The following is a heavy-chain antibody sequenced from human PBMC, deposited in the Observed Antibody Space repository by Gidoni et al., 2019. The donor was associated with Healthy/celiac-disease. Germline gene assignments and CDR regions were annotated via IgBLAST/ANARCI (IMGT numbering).Heavy chain of an antibody. J-gene: IGHJ4*02. Sequence: QVQLVESGGGVVQPGRSLRLSCAASGFTVSSYDMHWVRQAPGKWLGLVAVISYDGSNKYYADSVKGRFTISRDNSKNTLYLQMNSLRAEDTAVYYCARDLIYSITMIVVPLDYWGQGTLVTVSS. CDR3: ARDLIYSITMIVVPLDY. CDR2: ISYDGSNK. V-gene: IGHV3-30-3*01. CDR1: GFTVSSYD. D-gene: IGHD3-22*01.